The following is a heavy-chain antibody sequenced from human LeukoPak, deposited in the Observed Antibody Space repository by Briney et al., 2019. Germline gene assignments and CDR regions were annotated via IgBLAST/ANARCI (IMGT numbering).Heavy chain of an antibody. CDR3: YSFYYDSSGYYYEFDY. V-gene: IGHV3-15*01. D-gene: IGHD3-22*01. CDR2: IKSKTDGGTT. CDR1: GFTFSNFW. J-gene: IGHJ4*02. Sequence: GGSLRLSCAASGFTFSNFWMSWVRQAPGKGLEWVGRIKSKTDGGTTDYAAPVKGRFTISRDDSKNTLYLQMNSLKTEDTAVYYCYSFYYDSSGYYYEFDYWGQGTLVTVSS.